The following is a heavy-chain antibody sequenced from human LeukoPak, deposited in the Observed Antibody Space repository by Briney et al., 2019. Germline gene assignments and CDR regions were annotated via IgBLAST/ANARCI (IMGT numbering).Heavy chain of an antibody. J-gene: IGHJ3*02. CDR1: GFTLSSYV. CDR2: ISYDGSNK. V-gene: IGHV3-30*04. D-gene: IGHD3-10*01. Sequence: GGSLRLSCAASGFTLSSYVMHWVRQAPGKGLEWVAVISYDGSNKYYADSVKGRFTISRDNSKNTLYLQMNSLRAEDTAVYYCAKDPYGSGKLGAFDIWGQGTMVTVSS. CDR3: AKDPYGSGKLGAFDI.